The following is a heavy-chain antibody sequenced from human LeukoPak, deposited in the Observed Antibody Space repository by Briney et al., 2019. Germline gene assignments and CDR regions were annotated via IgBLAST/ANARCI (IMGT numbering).Heavy chain of an antibody. Sequence: PGGSLRLSCSASGFTFSTLPMHWVRQAPGKGLEYVSGRSSNGGSTYYADSAKGRFTISRDNSKNTLYLQMSSLRPEDTAVYYCVNQISGWVYWGQGTLVTVSS. J-gene: IGHJ4*02. D-gene: IGHD6-19*01. CDR2: RSSNGGST. CDR3: VNQISGWVY. V-gene: IGHV3-64D*06. CDR1: GFTFSTLP.